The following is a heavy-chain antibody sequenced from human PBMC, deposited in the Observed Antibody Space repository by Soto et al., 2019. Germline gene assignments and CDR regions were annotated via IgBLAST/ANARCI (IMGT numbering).Heavy chain of an antibody. CDR3: AKDPGIGGIVGASTGAFDI. D-gene: IGHD1-26*01. V-gene: IGHV3-9*01. Sequence: EVQLVESGGGLVQPGRSLRLSCAASGFTFDDYAMHWVRQAPGKGLEWVSGISWNSGSIGYADSVKGRFTISRDNAKNSLYLQMNSLRAEDTALYYCAKDPGIGGIVGASTGAFDIWGQGTMVTVSS. J-gene: IGHJ3*02. CDR2: ISWNSGSI. CDR1: GFTFDDYA.